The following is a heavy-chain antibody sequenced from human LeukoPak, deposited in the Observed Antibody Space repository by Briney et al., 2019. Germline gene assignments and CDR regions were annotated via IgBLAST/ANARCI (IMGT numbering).Heavy chain of an antibody. V-gene: IGHV4-39*01. J-gene: IGHJ4*02. CDR3: ARHSSMTTVTFDF. CDR2: IYYSGST. Sequence: SETLSLTCTVSGGSIGSSSYCWVWIRQPPGKGLEWIGSIYYSGSTYYNPSLKSRVTISVDTSKNQFSLQLSSVTAADTAVYYCARHSSMTTVTFDFWGQGTLVTVSS. D-gene: IGHD4-17*01. CDR1: GGSIGSSSYC.